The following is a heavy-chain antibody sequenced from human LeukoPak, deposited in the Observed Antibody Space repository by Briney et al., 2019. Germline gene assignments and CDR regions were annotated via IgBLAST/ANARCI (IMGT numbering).Heavy chain of an antibody. CDR2: IYYSGST. CDR3: ARGFSYYDSSAPDGWFDP. Sequence: SETLSLTCTVSGGSISSSSYYWGWIRQPPGKGLEWIGSIYYSGSTYYNPSLKSRVTISVDTSKNPFYLKLSSVTAADTAVYYCARGFSYYDSSAPDGWFDPWGQGTLVTVSS. V-gene: IGHV4-39*01. CDR1: GGSISSSSYY. D-gene: IGHD3-22*01. J-gene: IGHJ5*02.